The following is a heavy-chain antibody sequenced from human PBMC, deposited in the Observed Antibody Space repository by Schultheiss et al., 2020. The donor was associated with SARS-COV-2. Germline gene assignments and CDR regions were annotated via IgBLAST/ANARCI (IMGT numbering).Heavy chain of an antibody. J-gene: IGHJ6*03. CDR2: ISSSSSYI. V-gene: IGHV3-21*01. Sequence: GGSLRLSCAASGFTVSSNYMSWVRQAPGKGLEWVSAISSSSSYIYYADSVKGRFTISRDNAKNSLYLQMNSLRAEDTAVYYCARDLSSPDYYYYYMDVWGKGTTVTVSS. CDR3: ARDLSSPDYYYYYMDV. CDR1: GFTVSSNY. D-gene: IGHD6-13*01.